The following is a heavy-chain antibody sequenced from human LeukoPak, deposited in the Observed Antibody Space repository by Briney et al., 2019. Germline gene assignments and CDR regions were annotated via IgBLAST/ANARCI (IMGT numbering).Heavy chain of an antibody. CDR3: ARRQDGHDY. CDR2: IYTSGRT. J-gene: IGHJ4*02. Sequence: SQTLSLTCTVSGGSISSGFYYWSWIRQPAGKGLEWIGRIYTSGRTNYNPSLKSRVTISVDTSKNQFSLKLSSVTAADTAVYYCARRQDGHDYWGQGTLVTVSS. CDR1: GGSISSGFYY. V-gene: IGHV4-61*02.